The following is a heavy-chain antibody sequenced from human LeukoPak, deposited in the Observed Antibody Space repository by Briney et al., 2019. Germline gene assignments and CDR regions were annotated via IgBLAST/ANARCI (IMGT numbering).Heavy chain of an antibody. J-gene: IGHJ4*02. CDR1: GYTFTSYG. D-gene: IGHD6-19*01. V-gene: IGHV1-18*01. Sequence: GASVKVSCTASGYTFTSYGISWVRQAPGQGLEWMGWISAYNGATNYAQKLQGRVTMTTDTSANTAYMELRSLTSDDTAVYYCARSPSSSGWYADYWGLGTLVTVSS. CDR3: ARSPSSSGWYADY. CDR2: ISAYNGAT.